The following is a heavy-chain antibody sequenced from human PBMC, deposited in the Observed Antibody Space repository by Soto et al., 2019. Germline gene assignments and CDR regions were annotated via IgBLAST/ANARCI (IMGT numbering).Heavy chain of an antibody. Sequence: EVQLLESGGRLVQPGGSLRLSCSASGFIFSRFAMTWVRQAPGKGLDWVSSISGSGGSTYYADFVQGRFTISRDNSNNTLFLQMDSLRADDTAVYYCAKETRTAVRAVDYWGQGILVTVSA. CDR3: AKETRTAVRAVDY. CDR2: ISGSGGST. V-gene: IGHV3-23*01. J-gene: IGHJ4*02. CDR1: GFIFSRFA. D-gene: IGHD1-26*01.